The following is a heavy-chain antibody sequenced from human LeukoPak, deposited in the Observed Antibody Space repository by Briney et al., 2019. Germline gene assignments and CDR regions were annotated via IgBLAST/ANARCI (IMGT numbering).Heavy chain of an antibody. Sequence: GGSLRLSCAASGFTFSSYSMNWVRQAPGKGLEWVSSISSSSSYIYYADSVKGRFTISRDNAKNSLYLQMNSLRAEDTAVYYCARADLMLGYCSSTSCYSYFGYWGQGTLVTVSS. V-gene: IGHV3-21*01. CDR2: ISSSSSYI. CDR3: ARADLMLGYCSSTSCYSYFGY. D-gene: IGHD2-2*01. CDR1: GFTFSSYS. J-gene: IGHJ4*02.